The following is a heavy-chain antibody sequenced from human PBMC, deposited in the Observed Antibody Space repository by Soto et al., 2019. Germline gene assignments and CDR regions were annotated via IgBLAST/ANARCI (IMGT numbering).Heavy chain of an antibody. CDR3: AKADGEQWLLPHLDK. CDR2: ISCCGGST. V-gene: IGHV3-23*01. CDR1: GFNFKKFA. Sequence: ESLGLSCVASGFNFKKFAMSWVRQAPGEGLEWVSGISCCGGSTSYADSVKGRFSIARDDSTNTLSLQMNNLRVEDTAQYYCAKADGEQWLLPHLDKWGRGTLVTVSS. D-gene: IGHD6-19*01. J-gene: IGHJ4*02.